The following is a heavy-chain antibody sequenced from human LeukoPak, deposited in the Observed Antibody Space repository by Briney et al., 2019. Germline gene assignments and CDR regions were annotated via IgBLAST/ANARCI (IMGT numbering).Heavy chain of an antibody. V-gene: IGHV4-39*01. CDR2: TYYSGST. J-gene: IGHJ4*02. CDR1: GGSISSSSYY. CDR3: ARQAPDYCSSTSCYYFDY. D-gene: IGHD2-2*01. Sequence: SETLSLTCTVSGGSISSSSYYWGWIRQPPGKGLEWIGSTYYSGSTYYNPSLKSRVTISVDTSKNQFSLKLSSVTAADTAVYYCARQAPDYCSSTSCYYFDYWGQGTLVTVSS.